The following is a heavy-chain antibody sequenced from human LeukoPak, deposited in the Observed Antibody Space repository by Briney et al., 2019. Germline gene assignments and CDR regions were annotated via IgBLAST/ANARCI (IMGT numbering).Heavy chain of an antibody. D-gene: IGHD6-6*01. CDR3: ASSSTARFYYYYMDV. CDR1: GGTFSSYA. J-gene: IGHJ6*03. CDR2: IITIFGTA. Sequence: AAVKVSCKASGGTFSSYAISWVRQAPAQGLEWMGGIITIFGTATYAQKFQGRVTITTDESTSTAYMELSSLRSEDTAVYYCASSSTARFYYYYMDVWGKGTTVTVSS. V-gene: IGHV1-69*05.